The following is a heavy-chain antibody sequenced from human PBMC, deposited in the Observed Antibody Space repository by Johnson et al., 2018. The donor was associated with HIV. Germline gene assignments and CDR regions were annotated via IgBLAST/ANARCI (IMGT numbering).Heavy chain of an antibody. V-gene: IGHV3-23*04. J-gene: IGHJ3*02. D-gene: IGHD4-23*01. CDR3: AKVGRMTTVVTPGDAFDI. Sequence: VQLVESGGGLVQPGGSLRLSCAASGFTFSSYAMSWVRQAPGKGLEWVSAISGSGGSTYYADSVKGRFTISRDNSKNTLYVEMNSLRSEDTAVYYCAKVGRMTTVVTPGDAFDISGQGTKVTVSS. CDR2: ISGSGGST. CDR1: GFTFSSYA.